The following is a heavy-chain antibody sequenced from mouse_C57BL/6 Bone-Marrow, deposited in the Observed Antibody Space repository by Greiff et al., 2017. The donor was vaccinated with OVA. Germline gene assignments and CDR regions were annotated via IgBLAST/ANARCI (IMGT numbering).Heavy chain of an antibody. CDR3: ASLLGLQAWFAY. J-gene: IGHJ3*01. CDR2: IYPRSGNT. Sequence: QVQLQQSGAELARPGASVKLSCKASGYTFTSYGISWVKQRTGQGLEWIGEIYPRSGNTYYNEKFKGKATLTVDTSSSTAYMQLSSLTSEDSAVYYCASLLGLQAWFAYWGQGTLVTVSA. CDR1: GYTFTSYG. D-gene: IGHD4-1*01. V-gene: IGHV1-81*01.